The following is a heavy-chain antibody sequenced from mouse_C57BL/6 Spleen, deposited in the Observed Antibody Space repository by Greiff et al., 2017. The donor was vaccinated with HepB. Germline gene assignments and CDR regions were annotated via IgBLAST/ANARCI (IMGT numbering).Heavy chain of an antibody. J-gene: IGHJ3*01. V-gene: IGHV1-39*01. Sequence: EVKLMESGPELVKPGASVKISCKASGYSFTDYNMNWVKQSNGKSLEWIGVINPNYGTTSYNQKFKGKATLTVDTSSSTAYMQLNSLTSEDSAVYYCARGGRRLPAWFAYWGQGTLVTVSA. CDR3: ARGGRRLPAWFAY. CDR2: INPNYGTT. D-gene: IGHD2-4*01. CDR1: GYSFTDYN.